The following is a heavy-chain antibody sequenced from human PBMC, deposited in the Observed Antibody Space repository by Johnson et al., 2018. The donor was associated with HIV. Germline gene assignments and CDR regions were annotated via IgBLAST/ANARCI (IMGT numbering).Heavy chain of an antibody. D-gene: IGHD3-3*02. CDR3: ARGGGRGIFVHRDAFDV. J-gene: IGHJ3*01. Sequence: VQLVESGGGLVQPGGSLTLSCAASGFTVSSNYMSWVRQAPGKGLEWVSVIYSGGSTYYADSVKGRFTISRDNSKNTLYLQMNSLRPDDTAIFYCARGGGRGIFVHRDAFDVWGQGTLVTVSS. CDR1: GFTVSSNY. CDR2: IYSGGST. V-gene: IGHV3-66*01.